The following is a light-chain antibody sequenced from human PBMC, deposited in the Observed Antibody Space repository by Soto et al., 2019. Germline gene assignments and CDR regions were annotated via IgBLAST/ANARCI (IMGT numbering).Light chain of an antibody. CDR1: QSVSSN. Sequence: EIVMTQSPATLSVSPGERATLSGRASQSVSSNLAWYQPKPGKAPRLLIYGASTRATGIPARLSGSGSGTEFTLAIRSLKSEDFAVYYCQQYNIGRAFGQGTKV. J-gene: IGKJ1*01. CDR3: QQYNIGRA. CDR2: GAS. V-gene: IGKV3-15*01.